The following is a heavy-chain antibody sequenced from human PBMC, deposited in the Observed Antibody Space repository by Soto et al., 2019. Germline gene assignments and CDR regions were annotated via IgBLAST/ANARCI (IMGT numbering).Heavy chain of an antibody. J-gene: IGHJ4*01. D-gene: IGHD3-22*01. CDR1: GGSITKTSYY. Sequence: SETLSLTCSVSGGSITKTSYYWGWIRQPPGKGLEWIGSMYYSGSTYYNPSLKSRVTISVDTSKNQFSLKLSSVTAADTAVYYCASLADYYDRGGFDYWGRGTLVTVSS. V-gene: IGHV4-39*01. CDR3: ASLADYYDRGGFDY. CDR2: MYYSGST.